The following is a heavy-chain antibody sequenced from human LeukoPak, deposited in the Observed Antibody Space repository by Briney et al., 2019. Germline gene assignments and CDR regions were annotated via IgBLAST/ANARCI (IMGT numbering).Heavy chain of an antibody. CDR2: IYYSGST. J-gene: IGHJ4*02. D-gene: IGHD5-24*01. CDR1: GDSLSSYY. V-gene: IGHV4-59*01. Sequence: SETLSLTCSVSGDSLSSYYWSWIRQPPGKGLEWIGYIYYSGSTNYNPSLKSQVTISDDTPKNQFSLKLSSVTAADTAVYYCARVSGYNWNFDYWGQGTLVTVSS. CDR3: ARVSGYNWNFDY.